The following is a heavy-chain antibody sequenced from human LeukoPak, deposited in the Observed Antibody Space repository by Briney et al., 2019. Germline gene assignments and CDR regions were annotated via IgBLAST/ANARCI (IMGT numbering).Heavy chain of an antibody. CDR1: GFTFSSYA. CDR3: AKVGGSGYYYYYYGMDV. J-gene: IGHJ6*02. V-gene: IGHV3-23*01. D-gene: IGHD3-22*01. Sequence: GGSLRLSCAASGFTFSSYAMSWVRQAPGKGLEWVSAISGSGGSTYYADSVKGRFTISRDNSKNTLYLQMNSLRAEDTAVYYCAKVGGSGYYYYYYGMDVWGQGTTVTVSS. CDR2: ISGSGGST.